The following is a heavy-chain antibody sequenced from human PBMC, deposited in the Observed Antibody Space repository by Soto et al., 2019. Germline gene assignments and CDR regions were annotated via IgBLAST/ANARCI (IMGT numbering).Heavy chain of an antibody. V-gene: IGHV1-3*04. J-gene: IGHJ6*02. CDR1: GYNFTTYA. Sequence: ASVKVSCKASGYNFTTYAMLWVRQAPGQRPEWMGWINTGNGNTKYSSKFQGRVTITRDTAASTAYMELSSLKSEDTAVYYCARGERLYYSYYGMDVWGQGSTVTVSS. CDR3: ARGERLYYSYYGMDV. CDR2: INTGNGNT. D-gene: IGHD3-3*01.